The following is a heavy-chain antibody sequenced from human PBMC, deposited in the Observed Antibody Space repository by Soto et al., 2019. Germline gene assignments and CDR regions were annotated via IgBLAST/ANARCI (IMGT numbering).Heavy chain of an antibody. Sequence: GGSLRLSCAASGFTFSSYGMHWVRQAPGKGLEWVAVIWYDGSNKYYADSVKGRFTISRDNSKNTLYLQMNSLRAEDTAVYYCARDREVTYSSSSALDYWGQGTLVTVSS. CDR2: IWYDGSNK. J-gene: IGHJ4*02. V-gene: IGHV3-33*01. D-gene: IGHD6-6*01. CDR1: GFTFSSYG. CDR3: ARDREVTYSSSSALDY.